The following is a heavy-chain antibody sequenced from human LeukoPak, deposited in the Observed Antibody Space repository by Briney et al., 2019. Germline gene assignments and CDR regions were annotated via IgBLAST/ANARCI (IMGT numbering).Heavy chain of an antibody. D-gene: IGHD1-26*01. V-gene: IGHV1-18*01. CDR3: ARDGVVGENWFDP. Sequence: ASVKVSCKASGYTFTSYDINWVRQATGQGLEWMGWMNPNSGNTNYAQKLQGRVTMTTDTSTSTAYMELRSLRSDDTAVYYCARDGVVGENWFDPWGQGTLVTVSS. CDR1: GYTFTSYD. CDR2: MNPNSGNT. J-gene: IGHJ5*02.